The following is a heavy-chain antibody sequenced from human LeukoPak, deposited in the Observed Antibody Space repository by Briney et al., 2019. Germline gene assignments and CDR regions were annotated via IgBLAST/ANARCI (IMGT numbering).Heavy chain of an antibody. D-gene: IGHD2-2*02. CDR3: ARVIDCSSTSCNTWAYFDY. CDR1: GFTFSSYD. V-gene: IGHV3-13*01. Sequence: GGSLRLSCAASGFTFSSYDMHWVRQATGKGLEWVSVIGTAGDTYYPGSVKGRFTISRENAKNSLYLQMNSLRAGDTAVYYCARVIDCSSTSCNTWAYFDYWGQGTLVTVSS. CDR2: IGTAGDT. J-gene: IGHJ4*02.